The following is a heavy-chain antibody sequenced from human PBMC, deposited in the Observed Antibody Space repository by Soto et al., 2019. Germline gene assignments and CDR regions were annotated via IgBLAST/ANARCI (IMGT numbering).Heavy chain of an antibody. D-gene: IGHD3-9*01. V-gene: IGHV3-9*01. CDR3: AKSPHDILIGSAFDY. Sequence: GGSLRLSCAASGFTFDDYAMHWVRQGPGKGLEWVSGISWNSGGIGYADSVKGRFTISRDNAKNSLYLQMDRLRPEDTAFYYCAKSPHDILIGSAFDYWGQGTLVTVSS. J-gene: IGHJ4*02. CDR2: ISWNSGGI. CDR1: GFTFDDYA.